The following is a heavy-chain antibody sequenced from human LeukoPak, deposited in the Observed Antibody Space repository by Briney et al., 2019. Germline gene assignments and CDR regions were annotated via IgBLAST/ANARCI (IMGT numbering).Heavy chain of an antibody. D-gene: IGHD3-22*01. J-gene: IGHJ4*02. CDR1: GFSFRNCW. CDR3: ARDPSSGRG. Sequence: PGGSLRLSCAASGFSFRNCWMHWVRQAPGKGLVWVSRINKDGTNTNYADSVKGRFTISRDNAKNTLYLQMNSLRAEDTAVYYCARDPSSGRGWGQGTLVTVSS. CDR2: INKDGTNT. V-gene: IGHV3-74*01.